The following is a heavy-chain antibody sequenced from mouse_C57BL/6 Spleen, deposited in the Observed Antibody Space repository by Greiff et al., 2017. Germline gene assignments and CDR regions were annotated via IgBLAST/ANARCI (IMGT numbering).Heavy chain of an antibody. Sequence: VQLKESGEGLVKPGGSLKLSCAASGFTFSSYAMSWVRQTPEKRLEWVAYISSGGDYIYYADTVKGRFTISRDNARNPLYQQMSSLKSEDTAMYYCTRAGSPLYYAMDYWGQGTSVTVSS. J-gene: IGHJ4*01. D-gene: IGHD1-1*01. V-gene: IGHV5-9-1*02. CDR1: GFTFSSYA. CDR3: TRAGSPLYYAMDY. CDR2: ISSGGDYI.